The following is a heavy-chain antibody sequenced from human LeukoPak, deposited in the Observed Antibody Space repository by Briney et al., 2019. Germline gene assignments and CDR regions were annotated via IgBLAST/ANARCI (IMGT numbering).Heavy chain of an antibody. D-gene: IGHD1-1*01. CDR2: IGAYNGNT. CDR1: GYTFTSYY. Sequence: ASVKVSCKASGYTFTSYYMHWVRQAPGQRLEWMGWIGAYNGNTNYAQKLQGRVTMTTDTSTSTAYMELRSLRSDDTAVYYCARWKDWNFDYWGQGTLVTVSS. V-gene: IGHV1-18*04. J-gene: IGHJ4*02. CDR3: ARWKDWNFDY.